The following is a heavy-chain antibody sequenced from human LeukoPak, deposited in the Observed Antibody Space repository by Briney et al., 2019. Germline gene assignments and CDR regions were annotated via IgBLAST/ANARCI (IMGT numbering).Heavy chain of an antibody. Sequence: GGSLTLSCAVSGFTFKFYAMSWVRQAPGKGLEGVSGISGRGDSADYADSVKGRFTISRDNSKNTLYLRLNSLRVEDTAVYYCAKALYVVLTGYYEGDYWGQGTLVTVSS. CDR1: GFTFKFYA. J-gene: IGHJ4*02. CDR3: AKALYVVLTGYYEGDY. CDR2: ISGRGDSA. D-gene: IGHD3-9*01. V-gene: IGHV3-23*01.